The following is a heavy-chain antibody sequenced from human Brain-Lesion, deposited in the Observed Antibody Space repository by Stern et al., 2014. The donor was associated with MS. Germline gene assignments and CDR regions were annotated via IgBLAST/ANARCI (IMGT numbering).Heavy chain of an antibody. J-gene: IGHJ6*02. Sequence: MQLEESGAEVKKPGASVKVSCKTSGYIFTGYYIHWVRQAPGQGLEWMAWINPNTGGTKYAQKFQGRVTMSRDTSISTAYVELSSLTSDDTAVYYCARDQRGITIFGVVTDYYYLGMDVWGQGTTVTVSS. V-gene: IGHV1-2*02. CDR2: INPNTGGT. CDR3: ARDQRGITIFGVVTDYYYLGMDV. D-gene: IGHD3-3*01. CDR1: GYIFTGYY.